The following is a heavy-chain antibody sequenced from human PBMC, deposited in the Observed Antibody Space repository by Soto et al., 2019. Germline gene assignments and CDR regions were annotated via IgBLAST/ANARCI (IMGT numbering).Heavy chain of an antibody. V-gene: IGHV4-34*01. J-gene: IGHJ6*02. CDR3: ARGRGNIAAARYGMDV. CDR2: INHSGST. CDR1: GGSFSGYY. D-gene: IGHD6-13*01. Sequence: SETLSLTCAVYGGSFSGYYWGWIRQPPGKGLEWIGEINHSGSTNYNPSLKSRVTISVDTSKNQFSLKLSSVTAADTAVYYCARGRGNIAAARYGMDVWGQGTTVTVSS.